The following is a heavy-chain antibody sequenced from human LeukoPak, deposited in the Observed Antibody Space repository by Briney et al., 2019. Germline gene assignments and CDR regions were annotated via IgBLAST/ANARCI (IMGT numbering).Heavy chain of an antibody. Sequence: PSETLSLTCTVSGGPISSSSYYWGWIRQPPGKGLEWIGSIYYSGSTYYNPSLKSRVTISVDTSKNQFSLKLSSVTAADTAVYYCARLVADDYWGQGTLVTVSS. CDR1: GGPISSSSYY. J-gene: IGHJ4*02. CDR2: IYYSGST. CDR3: ARLVADDY. D-gene: IGHD6-19*01. V-gene: IGHV4-39*01.